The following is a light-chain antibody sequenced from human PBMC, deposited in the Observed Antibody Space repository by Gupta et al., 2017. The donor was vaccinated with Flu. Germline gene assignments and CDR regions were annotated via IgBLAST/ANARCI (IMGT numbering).Light chain of an antibody. CDR1: SSDVGGYKY. Sequence: SVTISCNGTSSDVGGYKYVSWYQQDAGEVPKIMVYEVCNRPSGVSNRFSGSKAGNTASLTFSGLQAEEEADYYCSSYAGNNTWVFGGGTRVTVL. V-gene: IGLV2-8*01. CDR3: SSYAGNNTWV. CDR2: EVC. J-gene: IGLJ2*01.